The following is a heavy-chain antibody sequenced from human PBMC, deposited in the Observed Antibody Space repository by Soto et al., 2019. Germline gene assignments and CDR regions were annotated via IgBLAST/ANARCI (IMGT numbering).Heavy chain of an antibody. J-gene: IGHJ4*02. CDR1: GFTVSNTF. V-gene: IGHV3-53*01. CDR2: IYTGGYT. CDR3: ARYPSYTSGFDL. Sequence: GGSLRLSCAASGFTVSNTFMSWVRQAPWKGLEWVSVIYTGGYTNYAVSVQGRFTISSDNPKNSLYLQITNLKADATAMYFCARYPSYTSGFDLWGQGTLVTVSS. D-gene: IGHD6-19*01.